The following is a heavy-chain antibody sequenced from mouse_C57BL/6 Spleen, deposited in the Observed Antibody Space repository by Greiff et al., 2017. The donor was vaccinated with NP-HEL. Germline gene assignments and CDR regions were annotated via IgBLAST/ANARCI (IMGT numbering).Heavy chain of an antibody. J-gene: IGHJ1*03. D-gene: IGHD2-1*01. CDR3: TSRDGIEGYFDG. V-gene: IGHV1-18*01. Sequence: EVQLQQSGPELVKPGASVKLSCKASGYTFTDYNMDWVQQSPGKSLEWIGDINPNNGGTIYNQKFKGKATLTVDKSSSTAYMEIRNLTSEDTAVYYCTSRDGIEGYFDGWGTGTTVTVST. CDR1: GYTFTDYN. CDR2: INPNNGGT.